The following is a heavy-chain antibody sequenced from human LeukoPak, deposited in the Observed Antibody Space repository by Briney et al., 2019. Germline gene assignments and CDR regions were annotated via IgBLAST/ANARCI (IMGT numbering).Heavy chain of an antibody. CDR2: ISSSSTYI. CDR1: GFTFSSYN. Sequence: PGGSLRLSCAASGFTFSSYNMNWVRQAPGKGLEWVSSISSSSTYIYYADSVKGRFTISRDNAKNSLYLQMNSLRAEDTAVYYCGTWTTVASYFDYWGQGTLVTVSS. CDR3: GTWTTVASYFDY. V-gene: IGHV3-21*06. J-gene: IGHJ4*02. D-gene: IGHD4-17*01.